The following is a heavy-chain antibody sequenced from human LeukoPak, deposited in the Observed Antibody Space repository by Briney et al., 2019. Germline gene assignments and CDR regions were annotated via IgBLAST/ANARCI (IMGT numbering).Heavy chain of an antibody. D-gene: IGHD6-13*01. V-gene: IGHV4-38-2*02. J-gene: IGHJ5*02. CDR1: GYSISSGYY. CDR2: IYHSGNT. Sequence: SETLSLTCTVSGYSISSGYYWGWIRQPPGKGLEWIGNIYHSGNTYYNPSLKSRVTVSVDMSKNQFSLKLNSVTAADTALYYCARAYSSSWCWNWFDPWGQGTLVTVSS. CDR3: ARAYSSSWCWNWFDP.